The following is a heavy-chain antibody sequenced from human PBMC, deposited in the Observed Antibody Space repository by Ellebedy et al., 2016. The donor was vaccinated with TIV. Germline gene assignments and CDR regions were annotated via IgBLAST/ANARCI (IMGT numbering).Heavy chain of an antibody. CDR3: AREFDILTGSYYYYYGMDV. CDR2: IKQDGSEK. V-gene: IGHV3-7*01. CDR1: GFTFSSYW. Sequence: GGSLRLSXAASGFTFSSYWMSWVRQAPGKGLEWVANIKQDGSEKYYVDSVKGRFTISRDNAKNSLYLQMNSLRAEDTAVYYCAREFDILTGSYYYYYGMDVWGQGTTVTVSS. J-gene: IGHJ6*02. D-gene: IGHD3-9*01.